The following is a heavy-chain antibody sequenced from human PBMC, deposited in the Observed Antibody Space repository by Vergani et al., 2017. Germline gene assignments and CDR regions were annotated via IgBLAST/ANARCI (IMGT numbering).Heavy chain of an antibody. CDR1: GFSFSSYS. CDR2: INTNTGNP. V-gene: IGHV7-4-1*02. J-gene: IGHJ4*02. CDR3: ARDPRVREAPGGRFEY. D-gene: IGHD3-10*01. Sequence: VQLVESGGGLVKPGGSLRLSCAASGFSFSSYSMNWVRQAPGQGLEWMGWINTNTGNPTYAPGFTGRFVFSLDTSVSTTYLHISSLEPEDTAVYYCARDPRVREAPGGRFEYWGQGTLVTVSS.